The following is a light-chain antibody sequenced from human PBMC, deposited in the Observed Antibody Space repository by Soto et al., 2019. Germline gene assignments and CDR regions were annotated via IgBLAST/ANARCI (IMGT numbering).Light chain of an antibody. Sequence: EIVLTQSPATLSLSPGERATLSCRASQSVSTYLVWYQQKPGQAPRLLIYDASTRATGIPARFSGSGSGTDFTLTISKVEPEDFAVYYCQQYGTPRSVTFGQGTRLEIK. V-gene: IGKV3-11*01. CDR1: QSVSTY. CDR3: QQYGTPRSVT. J-gene: IGKJ5*01. CDR2: DAS.